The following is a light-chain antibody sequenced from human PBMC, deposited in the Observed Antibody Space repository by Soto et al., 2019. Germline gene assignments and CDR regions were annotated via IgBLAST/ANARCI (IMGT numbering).Light chain of an antibody. Sequence: SVLTQSPGTLSLSPGERATLSCRASQSVSSSYLVWYQQKPGQAPRLLIYGASSRATGIPDRFSGSGSGTDFTLTISRLEPEDFAVYYCQQYAGSPPSFGQGTRLEIK. CDR1: QSVSSSY. J-gene: IGKJ5*01. CDR3: QQYAGSPPS. V-gene: IGKV3-20*01. CDR2: GAS.